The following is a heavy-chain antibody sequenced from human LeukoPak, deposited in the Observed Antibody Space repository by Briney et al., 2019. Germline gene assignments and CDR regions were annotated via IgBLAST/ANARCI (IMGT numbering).Heavy chain of an antibody. CDR3: ARDHTRLITMVPHYYYYMDV. D-gene: IGHD3-10*01. Sequence: GASVKVSCKASGYTFTGYYMHWVRQAPGQGLEWMGWINPNSGGTNYAQKFQGRVTMTRDTSISTAYMELSRLRSDDTAVYYCARDHTRLITMVPHYYYYMDVWGKGTTVTISS. V-gene: IGHV1-2*02. CDR1: GYTFTGYY. J-gene: IGHJ6*03. CDR2: INPNSGGT.